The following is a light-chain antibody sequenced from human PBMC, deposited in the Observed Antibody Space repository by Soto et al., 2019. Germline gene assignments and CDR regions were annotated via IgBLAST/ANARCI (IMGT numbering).Light chain of an antibody. Sequence: QSALTQPASVSGSPGQSITIPCTGTISDIGGYNYVSWYQQYPGKAPQLIIYDVSNRPSGVSYRSSGSKSGTTASLTISGLRADDEADYYCSSYTLTTTTRVFVGGTQLTVL. CDR2: DVS. J-gene: IGLJ3*02. V-gene: IGLV2-14*03. CDR1: ISDIGGYNY. CDR3: SSYTLTTTTRV.